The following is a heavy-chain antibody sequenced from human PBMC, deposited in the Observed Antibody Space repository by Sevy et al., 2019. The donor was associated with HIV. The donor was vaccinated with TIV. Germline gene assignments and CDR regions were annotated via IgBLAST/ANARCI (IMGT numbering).Heavy chain of an antibody. CDR2: IIPNSGDT. Sequence: ASVKVSCKASGGTFSSYAISWVRQAPGQGLEWMGGIIPNSGDTNYAQKFQGRVTMTRDTSIMTAYMELSRLRSDDTAVYYCARTFSGGWYVLYYFDYWGQGTLVTVSS. V-gene: IGHV1-2*02. CDR1: GGTFSSYA. CDR3: ARTFSGGWYVLYYFDY. D-gene: IGHD6-19*01. J-gene: IGHJ4*02.